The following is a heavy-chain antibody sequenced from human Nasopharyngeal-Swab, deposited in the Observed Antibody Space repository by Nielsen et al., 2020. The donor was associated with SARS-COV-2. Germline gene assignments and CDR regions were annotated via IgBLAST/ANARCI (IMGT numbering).Heavy chain of an antibody. CDR1: GSPFPLSS. Sequence: ASVKVSCKASGSPFPLSSLPFFLQAPGQGLEWMGIINPGGGSARYSQNFQGRVTMTRDTSTSTVYMELSSLRSEDTAVYYCARGGDPREVVAATDCFDPWGQGTLVTVSS. CDR3: ARGGDPREVVAATDCFDP. J-gene: IGHJ5*02. V-gene: IGHV1-46*01. D-gene: IGHD2-15*01. CDR2: INPGGGSA.